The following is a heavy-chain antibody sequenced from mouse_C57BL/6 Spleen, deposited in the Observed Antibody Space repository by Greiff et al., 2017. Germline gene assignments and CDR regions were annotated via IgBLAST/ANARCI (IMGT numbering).Heavy chain of an antibody. V-gene: IGHV5-4*01. CDR3: ARDITTVVGPHYAMDY. D-gene: IGHD1-1*01. J-gene: IGHJ4*01. CDR2: ISDGGSYT. Sequence: EVKLQESGGGLVKPGGSLKLSCAAYGFTFSSCAMSWVRQTPEKRLEWVATISDGGSYTYYPDNVKVRLTISRDNAKNNLYLQIRQLKSEDTAMYYCARDITTVVGPHYAMDYWGQGTSVTVSS. CDR1: GFTFSSCA.